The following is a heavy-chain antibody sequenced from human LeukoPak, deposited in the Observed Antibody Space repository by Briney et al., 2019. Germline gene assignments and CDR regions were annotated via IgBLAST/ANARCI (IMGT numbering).Heavy chain of an antibody. V-gene: IGHV3-23*01. Sequence: GGSLRLSCAASGFTISSYAMSWVRQAAGKGLEWVSSISSSGGSTYYADSVKGRFTISRDYSKNTLFLQMNSLRAEDTAVYYCAKDLYTYGTTPLDYWGQGTLVTVSS. J-gene: IGHJ4*02. CDR1: GFTISSYA. CDR3: AKDLYTYGTTPLDY. CDR2: ISSSGGST. D-gene: IGHD4-17*01.